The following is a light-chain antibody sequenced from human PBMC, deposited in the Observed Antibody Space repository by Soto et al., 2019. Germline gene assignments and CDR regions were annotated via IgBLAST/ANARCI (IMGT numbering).Light chain of an antibody. J-gene: IGKJ4*01. CDR2: AAS. V-gene: IGKV1-39*01. Sequence: DIQMIQSPSSLSASVGDRVTITCRASQSISSYLNWYQQKPGKAPKLLIYAASSLQSGVPSRFSGSGSGKVFPPTTSSLQPEFFAIYSCKQSNTPPLTWGGGTRVNIK. CDR3: KQSNTPPLT. CDR1: QSISSY.